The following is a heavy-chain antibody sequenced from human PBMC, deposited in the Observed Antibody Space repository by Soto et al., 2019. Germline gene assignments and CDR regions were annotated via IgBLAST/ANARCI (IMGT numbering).Heavy chain of an antibody. CDR3: ARHLYAYDDYDHREIAFDI. Sequence: QLQLQESGPGLVKPSETLSLTCTVSGGSINSTNYYWGWIRQSPGKGLEYIGIIYYSGSTYSNPSLQSRVTRSVDTSKNQFSLKLSSVTAPDTALYYCARHLYAYDDYDHREIAFDIWGQGTMVTVSS. D-gene: IGHD4-17*01. J-gene: IGHJ3*02. CDR1: GGSINSTNYY. V-gene: IGHV4-39*01. CDR2: IYYSGST.